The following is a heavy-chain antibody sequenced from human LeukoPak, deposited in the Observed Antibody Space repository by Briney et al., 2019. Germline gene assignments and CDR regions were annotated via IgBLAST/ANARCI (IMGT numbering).Heavy chain of an antibody. CDR1: GFTLSSYG. V-gene: IGHV3-30*18. CDR2: ISSDGSNK. J-gene: IGHJ4*02. CDR3: AKSHYGDYEEFDY. D-gene: IGHD4-17*01. Sequence: GRSLRLSCAMSGFTLSSYGMHWVRQAPGHGLEGWGVISSDGSNKYYADSVKARFTISGDNSKHTLYLQMYSLSAEDTAEYYSAKSHYGDYEEFDYWGQGTLVTVSS.